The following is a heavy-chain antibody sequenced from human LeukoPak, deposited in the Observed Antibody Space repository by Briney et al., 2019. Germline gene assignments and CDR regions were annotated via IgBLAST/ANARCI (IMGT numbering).Heavy chain of an antibody. CDR2: IYYSGST. CDR3: ARDGSSSWYYMDV. Sequence: PSETLSLTCTVSGGSISSYYWSWIRQPLGKGLEWIGYIYYSGSTNYNPSLKSRVTISVDTSKNQFSLKLSSVTAADTAVYYCARDGSSSWYYMDVWGKGTTVTVSS. V-gene: IGHV4-59*01. D-gene: IGHD6-13*01. J-gene: IGHJ6*03. CDR1: GGSISSYY.